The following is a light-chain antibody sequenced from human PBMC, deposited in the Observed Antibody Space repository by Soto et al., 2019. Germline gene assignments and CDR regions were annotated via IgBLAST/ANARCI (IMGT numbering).Light chain of an antibody. V-gene: IGKV1-39*01. CDR2: AAS. CDR3: QQTYSAPNT. J-gene: IGKJ2*01. Sequence: DIQMTQSPSSLSASAGDRVTITCRASQSIVSYLNWYQQKPGKAPNLLIYAASSLQSGVPSRFSGSGSGTDFTLTISSLQPEDFAIYFCQQTYSAPNTFGQGTKVEI. CDR1: QSIVSY.